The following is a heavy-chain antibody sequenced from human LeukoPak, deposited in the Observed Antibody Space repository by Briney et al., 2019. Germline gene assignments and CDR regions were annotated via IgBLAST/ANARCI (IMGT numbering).Heavy chain of an antibody. CDR1: GFTFSSYA. J-gene: IGHJ4*02. D-gene: IGHD2-2*01. V-gene: IGHV3-23*01. Sequence: AGSLRLSCAASGFTFSSYAMSWVRQAPGKGLEWVSAISGSGGSTYYADSVKGRFTISRDNSKNTLYLQMNSLRAEDTAVYYCAKGPEDIVVVPAAIGWGQGTLVTVSS. CDR3: AKGPEDIVVVPAAIG. CDR2: ISGSGGST.